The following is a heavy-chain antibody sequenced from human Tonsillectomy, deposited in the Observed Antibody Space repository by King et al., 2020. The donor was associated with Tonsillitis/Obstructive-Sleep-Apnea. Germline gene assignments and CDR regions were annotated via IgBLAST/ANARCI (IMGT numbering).Heavy chain of an antibody. CDR3: ARLHYDFWSGYPYYFDY. Sequence: QLQESGPGLVKPSETLSLTCTVSGGSISSSTYYWGWIRQPPGKGLEWIGNIYYSGSTYYNPSLKSRVTMSVDTSKNQFSLKLSSVTAADTAVYYCARLHYDFWSGYPYYFDYWGQGTLVTVSS. CDR2: IYYSGST. CDR1: GGSISSSTYY. J-gene: IGHJ4*02. D-gene: IGHD3-3*01. V-gene: IGHV4-39*01.